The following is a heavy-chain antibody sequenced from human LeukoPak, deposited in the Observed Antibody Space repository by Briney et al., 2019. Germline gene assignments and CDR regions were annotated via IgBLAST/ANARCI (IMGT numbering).Heavy chain of an antibody. J-gene: IGHJ4*02. Sequence: GGSLRLSCAASGFTFSSYSMNWVRQAPGKGLEWASSISSSSSYIYYADSVKGRFTISRDNAKNSLYLQMNSLRAGDTAVYYCARDLSGDYFSGYWGQGTLVTVSS. D-gene: IGHD4-17*01. CDR1: GFTFSSYS. CDR2: ISSSSSYI. V-gene: IGHV3-21*01. CDR3: ARDLSGDYFSGY.